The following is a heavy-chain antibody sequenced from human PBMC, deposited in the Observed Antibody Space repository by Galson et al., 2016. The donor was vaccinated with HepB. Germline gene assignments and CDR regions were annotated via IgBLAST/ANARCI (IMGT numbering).Heavy chain of an antibody. Sequence: SLRLSCAASGFTFRSHWMNWVRQAPGKGLEWVANIKPDGSGKYYADSVKGRFTISRDNAKNSFYLQMNSLRAEDTAVYYGFGAQSSPWGQGTLVTVSS. V-gene: IGHV3-7*02. CDR2: IKPDGSGK. CDR1: GFTFRSHW. J-gene: IGHJ5*02. D-gene: IGHD4/OR15-4a*01. CDR3: FGAQSSP.